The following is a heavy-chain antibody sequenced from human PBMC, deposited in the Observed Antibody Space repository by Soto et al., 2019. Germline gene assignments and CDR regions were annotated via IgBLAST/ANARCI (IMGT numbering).Heavy chain of an antibody. V-gene: IGHV1-2*02. CDR2: INPYSGGT. J-gene: IGHJ4*02. Sequence: ASVKVSCKASGGTFSSYAISWVRQAPGQGLEWMGWINPYSGGTHFARKFQDRVTMARDTSVSTAYMELRSLKSDDTAVYYCARPKYGETYYDSWGQGTVVTVSS. D-gene: IGHD2-21*01. CDR3: ARPKYGETYYDS. CDR1: GGTFSSYA.